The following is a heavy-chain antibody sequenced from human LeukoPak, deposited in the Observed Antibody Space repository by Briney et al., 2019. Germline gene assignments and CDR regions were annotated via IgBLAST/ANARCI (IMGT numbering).Heavy chain of an antibody. CDR3: ARSYSNPPYYYYYYMDV. CDR1: GGSFSGYY. J-gene: IGHJ6*03. V-gene: IGHV4-34*01. Sequence: SETLSLTCAAYGGSFSGYYWSWIRQPPGKGLEWIGEINHSGSTNYNPSLKSRVTISVDTSKNQFSLKLSSVTAADTAVYYCARSYSNPPYYYYYYMDVWGKGTTVTVSS. CDR2: INHSGST. D-gene: IGHD3-10*01.